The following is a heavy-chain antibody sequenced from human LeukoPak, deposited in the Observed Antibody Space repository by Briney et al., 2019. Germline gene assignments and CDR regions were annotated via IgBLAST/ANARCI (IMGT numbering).Heavy chain of an antibody. D-gene: IGHD3-16*01. CDR1: GFTLSTYA. J-gene: IGHJ4*02. Sequence: PGGSLRLSCAASGFTLSTYAMNWVRQAPGKGLVWVSRINSDGSTTSNADSVKGRFTISRDNSKNTLYLQMNSLRAEDTAVYCCANHYDYVWGSDGNWGQGTLVTVSS. V-gene: IGHV3-74*01. CDR2: INSDGSTT. CDR3: ANHYDYVWGSDGN.